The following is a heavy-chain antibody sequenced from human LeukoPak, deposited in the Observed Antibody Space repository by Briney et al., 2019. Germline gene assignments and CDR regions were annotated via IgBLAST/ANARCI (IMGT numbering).Heavy chain of an antibody. CDR2: IDWDDDK. J-gene: IGHJ4*02. Sequence: SGPALVKPTQTLTLTCTFSGFSLSTSGMCVSWIRQPPGKALEWLARIDWDDDKYYSTSLKTRLTISKDTSKNQVVLTMTNMDPVDTATYYCARISTYGSGSYYKAPFDYWGQGTLVTVSS. V-gene: IGHV2-70*11. CDR1: GFSLSTSGMC. D-gene: IGHD3-10*01. CDR3: ARISTYGSGSYYKAPFDY.